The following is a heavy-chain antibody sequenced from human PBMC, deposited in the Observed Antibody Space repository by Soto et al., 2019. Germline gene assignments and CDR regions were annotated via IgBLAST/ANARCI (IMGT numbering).Heavy chain of an antibody. D-gene: IGHD1-26*01. CDR3: ARDEAFSATYSLDY. CDR2: ISNDGDYK. J-gene: IGHJ4*02. V-gene: IGHV3-30*03. Sequence: VQLVESGGGVVQPGRSLRLSCVASEFTFSSHLMHWVRQAPGKGLEWVAFISNDGDYKNYADSVKGRFTIARDNSKETVYVAIHSLRPEDPALYHWARDEAFSATYSLDYWGQGTLGIVS. CDR1: EFTFSSHL.